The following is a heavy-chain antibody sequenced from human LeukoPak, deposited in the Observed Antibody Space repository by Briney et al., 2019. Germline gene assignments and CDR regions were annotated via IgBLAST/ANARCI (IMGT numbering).Heavy chain of an antibody. J-gene: IGHJ6*03. V-gene: IGHV4-39*07. D-gene: IGHD6-13*01. CDR2: IDYSENT. CDR3: ARGRVSSSSWSSTYYYYFYMDV. Sequence: SETLSLTCTVSGGSISSSSYYWAWIRQPPGKGLEWIGTIDYSENTYYNPSLNSRVTISRDTSKNHFSLELSSVTAADTAVYFCARGRVSSSSWSSTYYYYFYMDVWGKGTTVTVSS. CDR1: GGSISSSSYY.